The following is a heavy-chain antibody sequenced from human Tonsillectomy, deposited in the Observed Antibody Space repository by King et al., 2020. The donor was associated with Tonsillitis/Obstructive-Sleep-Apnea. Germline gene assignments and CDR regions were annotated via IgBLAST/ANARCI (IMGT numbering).Heavy chain of an antibody. D-gene: IGHD3-3*01. Sequence: VQLVESGGGLVQPGRSLRLSCTASGFTFDDYDMHWVRQAPGKGLEWVSGISWNSGSIGYAVSVKGRFTISRDNAKNSLYLQMNSLRPEDTALYYCAKRSTIFRVIYAGAFDIWGQGTMVSVSS. CDR1: GFTFDDYD. V-gene: IGHV3-9*01. J-gene: IGHJ3*02. CDR2: ISWNSGSI. CDR3: AKRSTIFRVIYAGAFDI.